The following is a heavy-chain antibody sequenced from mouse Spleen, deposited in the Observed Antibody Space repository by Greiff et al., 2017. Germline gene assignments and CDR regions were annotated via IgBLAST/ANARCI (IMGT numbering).Heavy chain of an antibody. CDR2: IDPETGGT. V-gene: IGHV1-15*01. CDR3: KRRGLRYAMDY. CDR1: GYTFTDYE. Sequence: QVQLQQSGAELVRPGASVTLSCKASGYTFTDYEMHWVKQTPVHGLEWIGAIDPETGGTAYNQKFKGKAILTADKSSSTAYMELRSLTSEDSADYYCKRRGLRYAMDYWGKGTSVTVSS. D-gene: IGHD1-1*01. J-gene: IGHJ4*01.